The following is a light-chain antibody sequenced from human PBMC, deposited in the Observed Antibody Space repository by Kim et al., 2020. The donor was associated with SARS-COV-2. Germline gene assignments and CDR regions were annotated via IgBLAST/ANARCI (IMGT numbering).Light chain of an antibody. CDR3: SAWDSSLSAWV. V-gene: IGLV10-54*01. CDR2: RNN. CDR1: SNNVGNQV. Sequence: QAATLTCTGNSNNVGNQVAAWLQQHQGHPPKLLSYRNNNRPSGISERLSASRSGNTASLTITGLQPEDEADYHCSAWDSSLSAWVFGGGTQLTVL. J-gene: IGLJ3*02.